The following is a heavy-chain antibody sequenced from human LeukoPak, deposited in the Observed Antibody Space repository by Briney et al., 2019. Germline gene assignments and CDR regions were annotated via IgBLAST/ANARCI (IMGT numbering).Heavy chain of an antibody. V-gene: IGHV3-23*01. CDR3: AKDLPTYYYGSGSHLDY. D-gene: IGHD3-10*01. CDR2: ISGSGGST. J-gene: IGHJ4*02. CDR1: GFTFSSYA. Sequence: GGSLRLSCAASGFTFSSYAMSWVRQAPGKGLEWVSAISGSGGSTYYADSVKGRFTISRDNSKNTLYLQMNSLRAEDTAVYYCAKDLPTYYYGSGSHLDYWGQGTLVTVSS.